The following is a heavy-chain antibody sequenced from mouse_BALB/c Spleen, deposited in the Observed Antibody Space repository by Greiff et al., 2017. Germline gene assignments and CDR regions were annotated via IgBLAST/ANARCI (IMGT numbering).Heavy chain of an antibody. V-gene: IGHV5-6*01. CDR2: ISSGGSYT. CDR3: ARRYGYDYAMDY. D-gene: IGHD2-2*01. CDR1: GFTFSSYG. J-gene: IGHJ4*01. Sequence: VQGVQSGPDLVKPGGSLKLSCAASGFTFSSYGMPWVRQTPGKRLEWVATISSGGSYTYYPDSVKGRFTISRDNATNTLYLQMRSLKSEDTAMYYCARRYGYDYAMDYWGQGTSVTVSS.